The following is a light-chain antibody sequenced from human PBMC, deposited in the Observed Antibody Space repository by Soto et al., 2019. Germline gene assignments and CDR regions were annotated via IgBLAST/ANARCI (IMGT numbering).Light chain of an antibody. V-gene: IGKV1-5*01. CDR2: DAS. Sequence: VQMKNSVSTLSASLGDRVTITCRASQSISTWLAWYQQKPGKAPKLRIYDASSLESGVPSRFSGSGSGTDFTLTIRSLQPEDFATDYCQQYKTYSTFGQGTKVDI. CDR3: QQYKTYST. J-gene: IGKJ1*01. CDR1: QSISTW.